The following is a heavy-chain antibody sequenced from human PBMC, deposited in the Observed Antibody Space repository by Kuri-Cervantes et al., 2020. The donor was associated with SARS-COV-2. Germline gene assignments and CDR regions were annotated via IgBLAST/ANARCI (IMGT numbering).Heavy chain of an antibody. V-gene: IGHV3-23*01. CDR2: ISGSGGST. D-gene: IGHD3-10*01. CDR1: GFTFSSYA. J-gene: IGHJ5*02. Sequence: GGSLRLSCAASGFTFSSYAMSWVRQAPGKGLEWVSAISGSGGSTYYADSVKGRFTISRDNSKNTQYLQMNSLRAEDTAVYYCAKPGITMVRGVIYWFDPWGQGTLVAVSS. CDR3: AKPGITMVRGVIYWFDP.